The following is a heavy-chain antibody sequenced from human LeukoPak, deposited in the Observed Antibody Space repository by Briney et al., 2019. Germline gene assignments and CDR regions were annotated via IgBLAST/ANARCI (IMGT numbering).Heavy chain of an antibody. CDR1: GFTFDDYA. D-gene: IGHD4-17*01. J-gene: IGHJ5*02. CDR2: ISWNSGSI. CDR3: AKASTTVTTHPNWFDP. Sequence: PGGSLRLSCAASGFTFDDYAMRWVRQAPGKGLEWVSGISWNSGSIGYADSVKGRFTISRDNAKNSLYLQMNSLRAEDTALYYCAKASTTVTTHPNWFDPWGQGTLVTVSS. V-gene: IGHV3-9*01.